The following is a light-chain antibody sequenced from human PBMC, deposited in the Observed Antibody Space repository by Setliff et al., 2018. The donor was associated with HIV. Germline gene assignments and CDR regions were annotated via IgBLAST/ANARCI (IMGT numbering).Light chain of an antibody. CDR3: QTCDSRLSGCV. J-gene: IGLJ1*01. Sequence: QSVLTQPPSVSGAPGQTITISCHGSNSDIGAGFGVHWYQQLPGTAPKAVIYDDRRRPPGATDRFSASRSGASASLATTGLQAEDEADYYCQTCDSRLSGCVFGTGTKVTVL. V-gene: IGLV1-40*01. CDR2: DDR. CDR1: NSDIGAGFG.